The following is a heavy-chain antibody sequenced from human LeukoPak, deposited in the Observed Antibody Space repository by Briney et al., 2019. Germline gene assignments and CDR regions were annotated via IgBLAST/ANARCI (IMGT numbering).Heavy chain of an antibody. V-gene: IGHV3-30-3*01. J-gene: IGHJ2*01. CDR2: ISYDGSDR. Sequence: GGSLRLSCATSGFTFSSCAMHWVRQAPGKGLEWVTVISYDGSDRYYADSVKGRFPISRDNSKNTLYLQMNSLRADDTAVYYCAKDGPRYSSVDVWFFDLWGRGTLVTVSS. CDR1: GFTFSSCA. D-gene: IGHD5-18*01. CDR3: AKDGPRYSSVDVWFFDL.